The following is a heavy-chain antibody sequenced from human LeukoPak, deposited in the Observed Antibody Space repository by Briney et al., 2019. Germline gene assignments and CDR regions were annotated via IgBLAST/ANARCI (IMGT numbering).Heavy chain of an antibody. CDR2: INHSGST. Sequence: SETLSLTCAVYGGSFSGYYWSWIRQPPGKGLEWIGEINHSGSTNYNPSLKSRVTISVDTSKNQFSLKLSSVTAADTAVYYCARGGRRVWRAHGSGSYYTFDYWGQGTLVTVSS. CDR1: GGSFSGYY. J-gene: IGHJ4*02. V-gene: IGHV4-34*01. D-gene: IGHD3-10*01. CDR3: ARGGRRVWRAHGSGSYYTFDY.